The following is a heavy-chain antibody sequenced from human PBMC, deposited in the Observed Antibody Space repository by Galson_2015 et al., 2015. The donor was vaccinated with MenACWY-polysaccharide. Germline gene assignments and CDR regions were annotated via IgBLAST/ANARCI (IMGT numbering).Heavy chain of an antibody. D-gene: IGHD1-1*01. CDR1: GFTFNDFW. J-gene: IGHJ4*02. CDR3: ARDGGRTIGTTQRGY. V-gene: IGHV3-7*01. CDR2: INQYGSEK. Sequence: SLRLSCAASGFTFNDFWLSWVRQAPGKRLEWVANINQYGSEKYYVDSVKGRFTISRDNAKNSLYLQMNSLRAEDTAVYYCARDGGRTIGTTQRGYWGQGTLVTVSS.